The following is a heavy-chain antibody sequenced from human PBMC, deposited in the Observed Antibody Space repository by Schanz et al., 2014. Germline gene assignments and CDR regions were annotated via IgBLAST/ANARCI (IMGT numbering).Heavy chain of an antibody. CDR2: IIPILDKT. CDR3: ARGPSTGAFDI. J-gene: IGHJ3*02. V-gene: IGHV1-69*08. CDR1: GGTFSSST. Sequence: QVQLVQSGAEVMKPGSSVKVSCKASGGTFSSSTLTWVRQAPGQGLEWMGRIIPILDKTNYAQKFRGRVTMTRDTSTSTVYMELSSLRSEDTAVYFCARGPSTGAFDIWGQGTMVTVSS.